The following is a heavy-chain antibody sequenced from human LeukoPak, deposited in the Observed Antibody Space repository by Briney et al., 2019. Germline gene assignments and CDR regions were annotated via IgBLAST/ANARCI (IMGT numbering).Heavy chain of an antibody. CDR3: SVDIGDY. CDR1: GFSFSESA. D-gene: IGHD2-2*03. CDR2: IRTKPNNYAT. J-gene: IGHJ4*02. Sequence: GGSLRLSCVVSGFSFSESAMHWVRQAPGKGLEWVGRIRTKPNNYATAYNQSMQGRFTISRDDSKSTVYLQMNSLKTEDTAVYYCSVDIGDYWGQGTLVTVSS. V-gene: IGHV3-73*01.